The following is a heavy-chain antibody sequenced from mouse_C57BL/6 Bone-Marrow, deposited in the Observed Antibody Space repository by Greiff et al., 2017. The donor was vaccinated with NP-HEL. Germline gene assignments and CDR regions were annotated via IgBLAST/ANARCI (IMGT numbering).Heavy chain of an antibody. CDR1: GYTFTSYW. Sequence: QVQLKQPGAELVRPGTSVKLSCKASGYTFTSYWMHWVKQRPGQGLEWIGVIDPSDSYTNYNQKFKGRATLTVDTSSSTAYMQLSSLTSEDSAVYYCASLPRDGYWGQGTTLTVSS. J-gene: IGHJ2*01. CDR3: ASLPRDGY. D-gene: IGHD3-3*01. CDR2: IDPSDSYT. V-gene: IGHV1-59*01.